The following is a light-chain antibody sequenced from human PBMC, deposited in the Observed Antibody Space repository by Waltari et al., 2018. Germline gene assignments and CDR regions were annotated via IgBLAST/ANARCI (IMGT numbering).Light chain of an antibody. CDR2: EDN. CDR3: YSTDSSGNHRV. V-gene: IGLV3-10*01. CDR1: ALPKKY. Sequence: SYELTQPPSVSVSPGQTARITCSGDALPKKYAYWYQQQSGQAPVLVIYEDNNRPSGIPARFAGASSGTMATLTISGAQVEDEADYYCYSTDSSGNHRVFGGGTKLTVL. J-gene: IGLJ3*02.